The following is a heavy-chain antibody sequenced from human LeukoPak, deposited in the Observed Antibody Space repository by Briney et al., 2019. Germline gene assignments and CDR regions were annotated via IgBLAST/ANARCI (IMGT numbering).Heavy chain of an antibody. CDR3: AREGIAVAGPPGSYFDY. CDR1: GFTFSSYA. J-gene: IGHJ4*02. V-gene: IGHV3-30*04. D-gene: IGHD6-19*01. CDR2: ISYDRSNK. Sequence: GGSLRLSCAASGFTFSSYAMHWVRQAPGKGLEWVAVISYDRSNKYYADSVKGRFTISRDNSKNTLYLQMNSLRAEDTAVYYCAREGIAVAGPPGSYFDYWGQGTLVTVSS.